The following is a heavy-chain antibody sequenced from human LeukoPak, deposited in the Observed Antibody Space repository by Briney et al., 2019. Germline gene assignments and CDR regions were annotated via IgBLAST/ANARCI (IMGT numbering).Heavy chain of an antibody. D-gene: IGHD6-19*01. CDR3: ARDEEGVASPYSSGWFGFDY. J-gene: IGHJ4*02. CDR1: GFTFSNYD. CDR2: ISSSDNTK. Sequence: PGGSLRLSCVVSGFTFSNYDMNWVRQAPGKGLEWVSYISSSDNTKYYADSVKGRFTISRDNAKNSLYLQMNSLRVEDTAVYFCARDEEGVASPYSSGWFGFDYWGQGTLATVSS. V-gene: IGHV3-48*03.